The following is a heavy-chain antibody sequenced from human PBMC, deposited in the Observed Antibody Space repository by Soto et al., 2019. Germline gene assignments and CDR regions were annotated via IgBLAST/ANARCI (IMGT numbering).Heavy chain of an antibody. Sequence: SETLSLTCAVTGYSISSGYYWGWIRQPPGKGLEWIGHFYHSGGTYYNASLKSRATISVDTSKNQFSLNLSSVTAADTALYFCARQRTSVVTQAYFDVWGPGSLVTVSS. J-gene: IGHJ4*02. CDR3: ARQRTSVVTQAYFDV. D-gene: IGHD2-21*02. V-gene: IGHV4-38-2*01. CDR2: FYHSGGT. CDR1: GYSISSGYY.